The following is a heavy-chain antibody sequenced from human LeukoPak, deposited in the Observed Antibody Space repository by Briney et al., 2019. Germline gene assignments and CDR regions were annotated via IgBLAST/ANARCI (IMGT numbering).Heavy chain of an antibody. CDR1: GFTFSNYW. J-gene: IGHJ4*02. V-gene: IGHV3-74*01. Sequence: GGSLRLSCAASGFTFSNYWMHWVRQTPGKGLVWVSRINNDGTTRYADSVKGRVTISRDNAKNTLYLQMDSLRVEDTAVYYCARGAGIVGSTTPFDYWGQGALVTVSS. CDR3: ARGAGIVGSTTPFDY. CDR2: INNDGTT. D-gene: IGHD1-26*01.